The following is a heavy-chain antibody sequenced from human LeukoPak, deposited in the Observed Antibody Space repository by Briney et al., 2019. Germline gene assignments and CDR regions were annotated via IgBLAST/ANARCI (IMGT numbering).Heavy chain of an antibody. CDR1: GFTFSSYS. Sequence: PGGSLRLSCAASGFTFSSYSMNWVRQAPGKGLEWVSSISSSSSYIYYADSVKGRFTISRDNAKNSLYLQMNSLRAEDTAVYYCARVSGGSSTSSTGFYYYYYYMDVWGKGTTVTVSS. J-gene: IGHJ6*03. V-gene: IGHV3-21*01. CDR2: ISSSSSYI. D-gene: IGHD2-2*01. CDR3: ARVSGGSSTSSTGFYYYYYYMDV.